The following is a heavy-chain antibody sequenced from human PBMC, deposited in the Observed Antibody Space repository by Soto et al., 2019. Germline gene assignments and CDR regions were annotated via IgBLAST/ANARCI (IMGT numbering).Heavy chain of an antibody. CDR1: GFNLNTYW. J-gene: IGHJ4*02. V-gene: IGHV3-74*01. D-gene: IGHD1-26*01. CDR2: INSDGTNT. CDR3: TRDGGGRYYGGFDN. Sequence: LRLSCEISGFNLNTYWMHWVRQAPGEGVVWVSRINSDGTNTDYADSVKGRFTISRDNAKKTVYLDMTSLKVDDTAVYYCTRDGGGRYYGGFDNWGQGTLVTVSS.